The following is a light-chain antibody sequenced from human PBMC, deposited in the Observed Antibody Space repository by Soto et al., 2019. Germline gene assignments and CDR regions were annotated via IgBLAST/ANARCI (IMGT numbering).Light chain of an antibody. Sequence: DIVLTQSPGTLSLSPGERATLSCRAGQSVSSSNLAWYQQKPAQAPRLLIYAASRRAPGIPERFSGSESGTDFTLTISRLEPEDFAVYYCQQYLTSPKTFGQGTKVDIK. CDR1: QSVSSSN. CDR3: QQYLTSPKT. J-gene: IGKJ1*01. V-gene: IGKV3-20*01. CDR2: AAS.